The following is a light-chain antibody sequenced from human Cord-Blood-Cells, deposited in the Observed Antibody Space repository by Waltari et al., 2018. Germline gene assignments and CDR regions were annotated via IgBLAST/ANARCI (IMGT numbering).Light chain of an antibody. CDR2: DES. Sequence: DIVLTQSPVTLSLSPGERATLSCRASQCVSSYLDWYQQKPGQVPRLLIYDESNRPTGIPARFSGSGSRTDCTLTISMLEHEDFAIYYCQHRSNWLTFGGGTKVEIK. CDR3: QHRSNWLT. CDR1: QCVSSY. V-gene: IGKV3-11*01. J-gene: IGKJ4*01.